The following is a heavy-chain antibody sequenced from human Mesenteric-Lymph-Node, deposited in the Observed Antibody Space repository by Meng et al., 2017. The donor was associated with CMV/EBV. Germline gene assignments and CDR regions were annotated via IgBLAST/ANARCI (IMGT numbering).Heavy chain of an antibody. Sequence: GESLKISCAASGFTFSSYGMHWVRQAPGKGLEWVAFIRYDGSNKYYADSVKGRFTISRDNAKNSLYLQMNSLRAEDTAVYYCARGYYDILTGYYPSPFDYWGQGTLVTVSS. CDR3: ARGYYDILTGYYPSPFDY. CDR1: GFTFSSYG. D-gene: IGHD3-9*01. J-gene: IGHJ4*02. V-gene: IGHV3-30*02. CDR2: IRYDGSNK.